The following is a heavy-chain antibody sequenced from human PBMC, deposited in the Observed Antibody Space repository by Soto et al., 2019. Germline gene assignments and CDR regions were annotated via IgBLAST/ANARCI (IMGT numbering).Heavy chain of an antibody. V-gene: IGHV4-61*01. J-gene: IGHJ5*02. D-gene: IGHD4-4*01. CDR2: IYSSGST. Sequence: SETLSLTCTVSGGSVSSDTHYWSWIRQPPGKRLEWIGFIYSSGSTNYNPSLKSRVTMSVDTSKNQFSLKLRSVTAADTAVYYCVRDYSNYSWSDPWGQGTLVTVSS. CDR1: GGSVSSDTHY. CDR3: VRDYSNYSWSDP.